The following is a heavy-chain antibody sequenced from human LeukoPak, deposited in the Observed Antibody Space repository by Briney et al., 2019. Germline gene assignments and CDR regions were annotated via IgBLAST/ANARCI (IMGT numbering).Heavy chain of an antibody. CDR1: GFTFSSYW. D-gene: IGHD6-13*01. Sequence: GGSLILSCAASGFTFSSYWMHWVRQAPGKGLEYVSAISNNGGSTYHADSVKGRFTISRDNSKNTLYLQMSSLRAEDTAVYYCAYSNSWYLDYWGQGTLVTVSS. CDR2: ISNNGGST. CDR3: AYSNSWYLDY. J-gene: IGHJ4*02. V-gene: IGHV3-64D*06.